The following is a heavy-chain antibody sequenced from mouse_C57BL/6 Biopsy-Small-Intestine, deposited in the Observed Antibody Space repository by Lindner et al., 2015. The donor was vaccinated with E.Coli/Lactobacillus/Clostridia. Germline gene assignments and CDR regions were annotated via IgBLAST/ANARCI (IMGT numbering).Heavy chain of an antibody. CDR2: TIPVYGTP. Sequence: SVKVSCKASGAVFTSFSVSWVRQAPGQGLEWLGGTIPVYGTPLYAQEFQGRVTITADASTNTVYLELTSLKIEDTAVYYCARDALVTRRRGWFDPWGQGTRVIVS. V-gene: IGHV14-1*02. J-gene: IGHJ4*01. CDR3: ARDALVTRRRGWFDP. D-gene: IGHD2-13*01. CDR1: GAVFTSFS.